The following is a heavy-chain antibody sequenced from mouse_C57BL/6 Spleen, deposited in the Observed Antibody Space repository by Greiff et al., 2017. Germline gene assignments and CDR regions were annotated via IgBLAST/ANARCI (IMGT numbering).Heavy chain of an antibody. J-gene: IGHJ2*01. CDR2: ISSGGDYI. V-gene: IGHV5-9-1*02. CDR1: GFTFSSYA. D-gene: IGHD6-2*01. CDR3: TRGRNSLHYFDY. Sequence: EVKLVESGEGLVKPGGSLKLSCAASGFTFSSYAMSWVRQTPEKRLEWVAYISSGGDYIYYADTVKGRFTISRDNARNTLYLQMSSLKSEDTAMYYCTRGRNSLHYFDYWGQGTTLTVSS.